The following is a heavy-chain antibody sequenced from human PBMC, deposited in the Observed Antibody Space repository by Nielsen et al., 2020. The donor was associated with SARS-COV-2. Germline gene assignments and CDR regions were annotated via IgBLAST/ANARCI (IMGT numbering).Heavy chain of an antibody. V-gene: IGHV3-21*01. D-gene: IGHD3-10*01. CDR1: GFTFSSYS. Sequence: GESLKISCAASGFTFSSYSMNWVRQAPGKGLEWVSSISSSSSYIYYADSVKGRFTISRDNAKNSLYLQMNSLRAEDTAVYYCARVFREDYWGQGTLVTVSS. J-gene: IGHJ4*02. CDR2: ISSSSSYI. CDR3: ARVFREDY.